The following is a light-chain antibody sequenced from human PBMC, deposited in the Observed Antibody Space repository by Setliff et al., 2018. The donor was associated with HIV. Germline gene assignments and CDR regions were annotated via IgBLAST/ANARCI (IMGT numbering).Light chain of an antibody. CDR3: SSYKSIPLYV. CDR1: SSDVGTYNF. CDR2: DVS. V-gene: IGLV2-14*03. Sequence: QSVLAQPASVSGSPGQSITIYCTGISSDVGTYNFVSWYQQHPGKAPKLMIYDVSNRPSGVSNRFSGSKSGNTASLTISGLQAEDEADYYCSSYKSIPLYVFGTGTKVTVL. J-gene: IGLJ1*01.